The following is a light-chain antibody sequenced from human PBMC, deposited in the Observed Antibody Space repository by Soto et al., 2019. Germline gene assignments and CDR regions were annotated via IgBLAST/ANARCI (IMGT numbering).Light chain of an antibody. CDR3: CSFAGPQSFEV. J-gene: IGLJ1*01. CDR1: TSDIGAYNY. V-gene: IGLV2-8*01. Sequence: QSALTQPPSASGSPGQSVTISCSGTTSDIGAYNYVSWYQRQHPGKPPKLIIFEVSQRPSGVPDRFSGSKSGNTAYLTISGLQPEDEADYYCCSFAGPQSFEVFGEGTKVTVL. CDR2: EVS.